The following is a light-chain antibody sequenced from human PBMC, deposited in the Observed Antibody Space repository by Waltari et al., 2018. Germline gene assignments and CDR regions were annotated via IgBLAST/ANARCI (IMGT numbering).Light chain of an antibody. CDR3: CSYASGSTII. Sequence: QSVLTQPASVSGSPGQPITIPCTGTSSDVGSYNLVSWFQRHPGKAPELLIYEGTKRPSGVSNRFSGSKSGNTASLTISGLQAEDEADYYCCSYASGSTIIFGGGTKLTVL. CDR2: EGT. CDR1: SSDVGSYNL. V-gene: IGLV2-23*01. J-gene: IGLJ2*01.